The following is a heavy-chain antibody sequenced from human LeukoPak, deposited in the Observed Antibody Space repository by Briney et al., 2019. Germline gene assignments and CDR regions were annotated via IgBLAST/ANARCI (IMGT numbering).Heavy chain of an antibody. CDR3: ATGGGATRSGYAFDM. J-gene: IGHJ3*02. Sequence: PGGSLRLSYAASGLTFRSYWMSWVRQAPGKGLEWVANIKPDGREKYYVDSVKGRFTISRDNAKNSLYMQMDSLRAEDTAVYYCATGGGATRSGYAFDMWGQGTMVTVSS. D-gene: IGHD1-26*01. CDR2: IKPDGREK. V-gene: IGHV3-7*01. CDR1: GLTFRSYW.